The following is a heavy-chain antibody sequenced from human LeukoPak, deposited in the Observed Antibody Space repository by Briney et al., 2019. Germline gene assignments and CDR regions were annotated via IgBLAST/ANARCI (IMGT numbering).Heavy chain of an antibody. Sequence: PGGSLRLSCAASGFTFRSYEMNWVRQAPGKGLEWVSYISSSGSTIYLADSVKGRFTISRDNSKNTLYLRMNSLRAEDTAVYYCARATYYYDSSGYTNWFDPWGQGTLVTVSS. D-gene: IGHD3-22*01. CDR1: GFTFRSYE. V-gene: IGHV3-48*03. J-gene: IGHJ5*02. CDR2: ISSSGSTI. CDR3: ARATYYYDSSGYTNWFDP.